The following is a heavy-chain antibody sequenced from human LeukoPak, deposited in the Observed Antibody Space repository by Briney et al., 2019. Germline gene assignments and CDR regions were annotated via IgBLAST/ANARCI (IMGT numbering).Heavy chain of an antibody. CDR3: TTLGYHLDS. V-gene: IGHV3-48*03. CDR2: FAGSDTTK. Sequence: GGSLRLSCAASGFDFSAYEMNWVRQAPGKGLEWVAYFAGSDTTKYYADSVRGRFTISRDNAKNSLFLQMNSLRAEDTALYYCTTLGYHLDSWGQGTLVIVSS. J-gene: IGHJ4*02. CDR1: GFDFSAYE. D-gene: IGHD3-22*01.